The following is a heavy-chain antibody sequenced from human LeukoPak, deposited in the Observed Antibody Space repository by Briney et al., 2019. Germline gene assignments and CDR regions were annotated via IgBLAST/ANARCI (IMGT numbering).Heavy chain of an antibody. V-gene: IGHV3-30-3*01. J-gene: IGHJ4*02. Sequence: GGSLRLSCAASGFTFSSYAMHWVRQAPGKGLEWVAVISYDGSNKYYADSVKGRFTISRDNSKNTLYLQMNSLRAEDTAVYYCARARRIVGATLGGSDYWGQGTLVTVSS. D-gene: IGHD1-26*01. CDR2: ISYDGSNK. CDR3: ARARRIVGATLGGSDY. CDR1: GFTFSSYA.